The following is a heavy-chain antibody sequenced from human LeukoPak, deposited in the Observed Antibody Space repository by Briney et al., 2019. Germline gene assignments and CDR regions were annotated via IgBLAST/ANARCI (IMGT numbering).Heavy chain of an antibody. D-gene: IGHD3-22*01. CDR1: GGSLRSSY. Sequence: PSETLSLTCTVSGGSLRSSYWSWIRQPPGKGLESVGHIHYSGGTNYHPSLKSRATMSVDTPKTQFSLNLGSVNAAHRAVYYCASEAYYYYSSDYYKYWGQGTLVTVSS. V-gene: IGHV4-59*12. CDR2: IHYSGGT. J-gene: IGHJ4*02. CDR3: ASEAYYYYSSDYYKY.